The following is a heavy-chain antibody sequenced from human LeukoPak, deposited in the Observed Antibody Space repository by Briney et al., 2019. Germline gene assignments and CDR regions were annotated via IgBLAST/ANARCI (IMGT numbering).Heavy chain of an antibody. D-gene: IGHD3-3*01. CDR3: ARGGDFGSGYKTHEYGLDA. CDR1: GFTFSSYA. Sequence: GGSLRLSCAASGFTFSSYAMHWVCQAPGKGLEWVAVISYDGSKKYHADSVKGRFTISRDNSNKMQYLEMDSLRADDTAVYYCARGGDFGSGYKTHEYGLDAWGQGTTVTVSS. CDR2: ISYDGSKK. V-gene: IGHV3-30-3*01. J-gene: IGHJ6*02.